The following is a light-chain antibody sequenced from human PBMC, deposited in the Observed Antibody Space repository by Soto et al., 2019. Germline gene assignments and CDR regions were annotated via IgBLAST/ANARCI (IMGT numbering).Light chain of an antibody. Sequence: ESVLTPSPATLSLSPGERATLSCRAGQSVSSYLAWYQQKPGQAPRLLIYDASNRATGIPARFSGSGSGTDFTLTISSLEPEDFAVYYCQQRSNWPPSITFGQGTRLEIK. CDR3: QQRSNWPPSIT. CDR2: DAS. J-gene: IGKJ5*01. V-gene: IGKV3-11*01. CDR1: QSVSSY.